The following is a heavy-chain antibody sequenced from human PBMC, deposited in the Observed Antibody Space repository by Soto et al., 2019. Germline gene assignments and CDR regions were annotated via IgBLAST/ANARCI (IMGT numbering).Heavy chain of an antibody. Sequence: GGSLRLSCAASGFTFSSYEMNWVRQAPGKGLEWDSYISSSGSTIYYADSVKGRFTISRDNAKNSLYLQMNSLRAEDTAVYHCARAYCSSTSCSYYFDYWGQGTLVTVSS. J-gene: IGHJ4*02. V-gene: IGHV3-48*03. CDR1: GFTFSSYE. D-gene: IGHD2-2*01. CDR2: ISSSGSTI. CDR3: ARAYCSSTSCSYYFDY.